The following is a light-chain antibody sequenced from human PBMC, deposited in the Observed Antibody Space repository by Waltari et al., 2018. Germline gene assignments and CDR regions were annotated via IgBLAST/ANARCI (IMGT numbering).Light chain of an antibody. V-gene: IGLV1-40*01. J-gene: IGLJ2*01. CDR2: GNT. Sequence: QSVLTQPPSVSGAPGQRVTISCTGSSSNIGAGYAVHWYQQLPGTAPKLVIYGNTNRPSGVPDRFAGSKSATSASLAITGLQAEDEADYYCQSYDRLSGSVFGGGTKLTVL. CDR1: SSNIGAGYA. CDR3: QSYDRLSGSV.